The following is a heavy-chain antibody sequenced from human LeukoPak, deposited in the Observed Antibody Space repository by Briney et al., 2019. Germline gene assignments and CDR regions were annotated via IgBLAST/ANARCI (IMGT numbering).Heavy chain of an antibody. CDR2: INPSGGST. Sequence: ASVKVSCKASGYTFTSYYMHWVRQAPGQGLEWMGIINPSGGSTSYAQKFQGRVTMTRDTSISTAYMELSSLRSEDTAVYYCANIDTAMAFDYWGQGTLVTVSS. J-gene: IGHJ4*02. V-gene: IGHV1-46*01. CDR3: ANIDTAMAFDY. D-gene: IGHD5-18*01. CDR1: GYTFTSYY.